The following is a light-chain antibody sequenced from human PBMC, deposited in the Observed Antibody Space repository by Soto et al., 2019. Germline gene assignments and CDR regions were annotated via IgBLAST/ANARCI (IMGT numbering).Light chain of an antibody. Sequence: DIQMTQSPSTLSASVGDRVTITCRASQSISSWLAWYQQKPGKAPKLLIYDASSLESGVPSRFSGSGSGTEFPLTISSLQPDDFATSYCQQYNSYSNTFGQGTKLEIK. V-gene: IGKV1-5*01. CDR3: QQYNSYSNT. CDR1: QSISSW. CDR2: DAS. J-gene: IGKJ2*01.